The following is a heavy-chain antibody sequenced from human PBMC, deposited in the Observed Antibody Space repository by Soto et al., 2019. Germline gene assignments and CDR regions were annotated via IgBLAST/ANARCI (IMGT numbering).Heavy chain of an antibody. J-gene: IGHJ5*02. D-gene: IGHD6-19*01. CDR1: GGSISSYY. V-gene: IGHV4-59*01. CDR3: ARERGGWYVGWFDP. Sequence: SETLSLTCTVSGGSISSYYWSWIRQPPGKGLEWIGYIYYSGSTNYNPSLKSRVTISVDTSKNQFSLKLSSVTAADTAVYYCARERGGWYVGWFDPWGQGTLVTVSS. CDR2: IYYSGST.